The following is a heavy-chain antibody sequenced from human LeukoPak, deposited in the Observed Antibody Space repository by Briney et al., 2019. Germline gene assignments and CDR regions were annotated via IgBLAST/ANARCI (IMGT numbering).Heavy chain of an antibody. CDR3: AREGLDY. Sequence: ASVKVSCKASGYTFTVYYMHWVRQAPGKGLEWMGGFDPEDGETIYAQKFQGRVTMTEDTSTDTAYMELSSLRSEDTALYYCAREGLDYWGQGTLVTVSS. J-gene: IGHJ4*02. CDR2: FDPEDGET. CDR1: GYTFTVYY. V-gene: IGHV1-24*01.